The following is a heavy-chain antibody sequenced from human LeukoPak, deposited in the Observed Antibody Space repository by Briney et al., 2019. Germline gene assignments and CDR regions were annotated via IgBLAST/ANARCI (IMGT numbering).Heavy chain of an antibody. CDR2: ISAYNGNT. Sequence: ASVKVSCKASGGTFSSYAISWVRQAPGQGLEWMGWISAYNGNTNYAQKLQGRVTMTRDTSISTAYMELSRLRSDDTAVYYCARAHTTNYYDSRNYYYYYYMDVWGKGTTVTVSS. V-gene: IGHV1-18*01. D-gene: IGHD3-22*01. CDR1: GGTFSSYA. CDR3: ARAHTTNYYDSRNYYYYYYMDV. J-gene: IGHJ6*03.